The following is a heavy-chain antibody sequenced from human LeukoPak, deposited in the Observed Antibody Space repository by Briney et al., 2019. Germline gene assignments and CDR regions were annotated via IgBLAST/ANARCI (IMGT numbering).Heavy chain of an antibody. D-gene: IGHD3-9*01. Sequence: SGGSLRLSCEASGFIFSSYEMNWVRQAPGKGLEWVSFISSSGRTMYYADSVKGRFTISRDNAKKTLYPQMNSLTAEDTAVYYCARGQTYYDDSTGYHYYAFDIWGQGTMVTVSS. V-gene: IGHV3-48*03. J-gene: IGHJ3*02. CDR3: ARGQTYYDDSTGYHYYAFDI. CDR2: ISSSGRTM. CDR1: GFIFSSYE.